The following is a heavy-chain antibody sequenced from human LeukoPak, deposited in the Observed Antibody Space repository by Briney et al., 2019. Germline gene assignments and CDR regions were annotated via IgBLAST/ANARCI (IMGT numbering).Heavy chain of an antibody. CDR2: ISGSGGST. CDR1: GFTFSSYA. V-gene: IGHV3-23*01. D-gene: IGHD3-10*01. CDR3: ATEAGYYYGSGSPFDY. Sequence: GSLRLSCAASGFTFSSYAMSWVRQAPGKGLEWVSAISGSGGSTYYADSVKGRFTISRDNSKNTLYLQMNSLRAEDTAVYYCATEAGYYYGSGSPFDYWGQGTLVTVSS. J-gene: IGHJ4*02.